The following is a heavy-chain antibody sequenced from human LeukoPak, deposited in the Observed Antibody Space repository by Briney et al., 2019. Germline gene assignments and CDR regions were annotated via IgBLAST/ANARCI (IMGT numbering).Heavy chain of an antibody. CDR1: GFTFSSYS. CDR3: ARDIYCSSTSCYYYYYYMDV. CDR2: ISSSSSTI. Sequence: GGSLRLSCAASGFTFSSYSMHWVRQATGKGLEWVSYISSSSSTIYYAASVKGRFTISRDNAKNSLYLQMNSLRAEDTAVYYCARDIYCSSTSCYYYYYYMDVWGKGTTVTVSS. V-gene: IGHV3-48*01. J-gene: IGHJ6*03. D-gene: IGHD2-2*01.